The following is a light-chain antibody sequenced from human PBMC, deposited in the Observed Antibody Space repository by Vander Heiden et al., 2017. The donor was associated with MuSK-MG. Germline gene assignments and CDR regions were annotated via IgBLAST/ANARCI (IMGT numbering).Light chain of an antibody. CDR2: DAS. CDR1: QGISSY. V-gene: IGKV1-9*01. J-gene: IGKJ5*01. Sequence: DIQLTQSPSFLSASVGDRVTITCRASQGISSYLAWYQQKPGKAPKLLIYDASTLQSGVPSRFSGSGSGTEFTLTISRLQPEDFATYSCQQLNSYPITFGQGTRLEIK. CDR3: QQLNSYPIT.